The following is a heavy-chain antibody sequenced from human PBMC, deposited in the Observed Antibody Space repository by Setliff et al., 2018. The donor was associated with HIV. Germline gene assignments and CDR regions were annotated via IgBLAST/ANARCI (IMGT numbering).Heavy chain of an antibody. CDR3: ARGVWAATGKPFYFDH. CDR1: GGSFNSYC. V-gene: IGHV4-4*07. Sequence: ASETLSLTCSVSGGSFNSYCWTWIRQPAGKGPEWIGLIFYTGTPSYNYSLDGRVTLSVDSSKKTFSLSLRSVTAADTAVYFCARGVWAATGKPFYFDHWGQGKLVTVSS. CDR2: IFYTGTP. J-gene: IGHJ4*02. D-gene: IGHD3-16*01.